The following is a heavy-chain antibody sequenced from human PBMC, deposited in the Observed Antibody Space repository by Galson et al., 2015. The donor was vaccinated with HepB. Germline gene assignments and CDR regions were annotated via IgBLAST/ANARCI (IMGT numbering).Heavy chain of an antibody. D-gene: IGHD3-22*01. CDR1: GFTFSTYT. J-gene: IGHJ4*02. V-gene: IGHV3-21*01. Sequence: SLRLSCAVSGFTFSTYTMNWVRQAPGKGLEWVSSISSSSNYIYYADSVKGRFTISRDNAKKSLYLQMNSLRAEDTAVYYCARDWCPGGGEVVVIALFDYWGQGTVVTVSS. CDR2: ISSSSNYI. CDR3: ARDWCPGGGEVVVIALFDY.